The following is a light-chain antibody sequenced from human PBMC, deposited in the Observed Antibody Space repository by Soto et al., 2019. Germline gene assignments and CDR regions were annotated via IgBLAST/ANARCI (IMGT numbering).Light chain of an antibody. CDR1: QSISSTQ. V-gene: IGKV3-20*01. Sequence: EIVLTQSPDTLSLSPGERATLSCGASQSISSTQLVWYQQKPGQAPSLLIFGASSRATGIPDRFSGSGSGTDFTLTISCLQSEDFATYYCQQYYSYPLTFGGGTKVDIK. CDR3: QQYYSYPLT. J-gene: IGKJ4*01. CDR2: GAS.